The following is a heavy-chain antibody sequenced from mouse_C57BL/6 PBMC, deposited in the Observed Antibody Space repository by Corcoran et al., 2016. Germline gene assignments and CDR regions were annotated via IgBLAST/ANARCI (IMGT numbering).Heavy chain of an antibody. V-gene: IGHV9-3*01. J-gene: IGHJ2*01. CDR3: ARRTGTYYFDY. Sequence: QIQLVQSGPELKKPGETVKISCKASGYTFTTYGMSWVKQAPGKGLKWMGWINTYSGVPTYADDFKGRFAFSLETSASTAYLQINNLKNEDTATYFCARRTGTYYFDYWVQCTTLTVSS. D-gene: IGHD4-1*01. CDR2: INTYSGVP. CDR1: GYTFTTYG.